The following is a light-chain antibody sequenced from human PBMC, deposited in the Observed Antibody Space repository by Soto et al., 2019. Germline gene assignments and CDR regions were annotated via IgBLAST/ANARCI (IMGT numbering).Light chain of an antibody. V-gene: IGKV1-9*01. Sequence: DIQLTQSPSSLSASVGDRVIITCRASQGISSYLAWYQQKPGKAPKLLIYAASTLESGVPSRFSGSGSGTEFTLTISSLQPEDFATYYCQLLNSYPLTFGQGTRLEIK. CDR2: AAS. CDR1: QGISSY. J-gene: IGKJ5*01. CDR3: QLLNSYPLT.